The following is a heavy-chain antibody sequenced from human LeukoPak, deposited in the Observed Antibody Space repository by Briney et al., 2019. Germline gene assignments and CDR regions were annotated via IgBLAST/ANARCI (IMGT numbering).Heavy chain of an antibody. V-gene: IGHV4-34*01. D-gene: IGHD3-10*01. Sequence: SETLSLTCTVSGDSINRYYWSWIRQPPGRGREWVGEINHSGSTNYNPSLKSRVTISVDTSKTQFSLKLSSVTAADTAVYYCARINYYGSGSYIGDYYYYYMDVWGKGTTVTVSS. J-gene: IGHJ6*03. CDR2: INHSGST. CDR1: GDSINRYY. CDR3: ARINYYGSGSYIGDYYYYYMDV.